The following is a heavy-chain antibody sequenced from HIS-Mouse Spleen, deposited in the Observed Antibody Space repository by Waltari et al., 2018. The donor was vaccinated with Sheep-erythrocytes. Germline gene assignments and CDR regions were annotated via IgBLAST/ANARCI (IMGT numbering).Heavy chain of an antibody. J-gene: IGHJ4*02. D-gene: IGHD1-26*01. Sequence: QVQLQESGPGLVKPSETLSLTCTVSVGSISSYYWSWIRQPPGKGLAWIGYIYYSGSTNYNPSLKSRVTISVDTSKNQFSLKLSSVTAADTAVYYCARLELGQFDYWGQGTLVTVSS. CDR2: IYYSGST. CDR3: ARLELGQFDY. CDR1: VGSISSYY. V-gene: IGHV4-59*08.